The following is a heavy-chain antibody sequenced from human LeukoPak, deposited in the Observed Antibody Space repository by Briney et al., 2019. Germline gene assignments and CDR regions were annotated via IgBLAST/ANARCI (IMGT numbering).Heavy chain of an antibody. Sequence: SVKVSCKASGFTFTSSAMQWVRQARGQRLEWIGWIVVGSGNTNYAQKFQERVTITRDMSTSTAYMELSGLRSEDTAAYYCAADRTVTTWYYYGMDVWGQGTTVTVSS. V-gene: IGHV1-58*02. D-gene: IGHD4-17*01. CDR2: IVVGSGNT. CDR1: GFTFTSSA. J-gene: IGHJ6*02. CDR3: AADRTVTTWYYYGMDV.